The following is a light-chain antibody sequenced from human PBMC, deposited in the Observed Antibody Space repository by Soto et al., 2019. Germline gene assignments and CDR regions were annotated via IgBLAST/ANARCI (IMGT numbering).Light chain of an antibody. CDR3: QQFSSYPLT. CDR1: RSVSSY. Sequence: IVLTHSPSTLSLSPGESATLSSRATRSVSSYLAWYQQKPGQAPRLLIYDASSRATGIPDRFSGGGSGTDFTLTISRLEPEDFAVYYCQQFSSYPLTFGGGTKVDI. V-gene: IGKV3-11*01. J-gene: IGKJ4*01. CDR2: DAS.